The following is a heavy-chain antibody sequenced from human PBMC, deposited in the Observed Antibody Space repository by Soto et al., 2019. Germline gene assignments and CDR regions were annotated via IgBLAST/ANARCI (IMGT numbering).Heavy chain of an antibody. J-gene: IGHJ6*02. CDR2: VYPDDSDT. CDR1: GYNFFNYW. CDR3: ARGGRGTCAYHHNMDV. V-gene: IGHV5-51*01. Sequence: LGESLKISCQASGYNFFNYWIGWVRQVPGKGLEWMGIVYPDDSDTRYSPSFQGQVIISADKSINAAYLQWNSLKASDSAIYYCARGGRGTCAYHHNMDVWGQGTTATVSS. D-gene: IGHD1-1*01.